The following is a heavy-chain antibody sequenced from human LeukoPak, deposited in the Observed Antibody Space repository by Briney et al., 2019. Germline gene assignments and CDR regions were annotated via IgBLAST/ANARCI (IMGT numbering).Heavy chain of an antibody. CDR3: ARASTAGYYYYYMDV. CDR1: GFTFDDYG. CDR2: INWNGGST. V-gene: IGHV3-20*04. D-gene: IGHD3-10*01. J-gene: IGHJ6*03. Sequence: GGSLRLSCAASGFTFDDYGMSWVRQAPGKGLEWVSGINWNGGSTGYADSVKGRFTISRDNAKNSLYLQMNSPRAEDTALYYCARASTAGYYYYYMDVWGKGTTVTVSS.